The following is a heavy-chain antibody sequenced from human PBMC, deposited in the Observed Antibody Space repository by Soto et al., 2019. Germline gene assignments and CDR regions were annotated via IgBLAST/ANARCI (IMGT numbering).Heavy chain of an antibody. CDR2: IYWDDDK. V-gene: IGHV2-5*02. CDR1: GFSLSTSGVG. CDR3: AHLPWKQLWPRTPVVY. Sequence: SGPTLVNPTQTLTLTCTFSGFSLSTSGVGVGWIRQPPGKALEWLGIIYWDDDKRYSPSLKSRVTITKDTFKNQLVLTMTNMDPVDTATYYCAHLPWKQLWPRTPVVYWGQGTPVTVSS. J-gene: IGHJ4*02. D-gene: IGHD5-18*01.